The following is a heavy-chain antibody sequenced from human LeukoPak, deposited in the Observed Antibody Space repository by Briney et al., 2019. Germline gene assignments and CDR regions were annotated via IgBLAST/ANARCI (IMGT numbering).Heavy chain of an antibody. Sequence: LGGSLRLSCAASGFTFEDYTMHWVRQAPGKTLEWVSLISWDGTPYYTDSVKGRFTISRDNAKNSLYLQMDTLRSEDTAFYYCVKDLSYESSGYVFDYWGQGTLVTVSS. J-gene: IGHJ4*02. CDR1: GFTFEDYT. D-gene: IGHD3-22*01. V-gene: IGHV3-43*01. CDR3: VKDLSYESSGYVFDY. CDR2: ISWDGTP.